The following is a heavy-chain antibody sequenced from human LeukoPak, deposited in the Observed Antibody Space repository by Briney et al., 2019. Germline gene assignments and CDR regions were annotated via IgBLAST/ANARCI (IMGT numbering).Heavy chain of an antibody. D-gene: IGHD2/OR15-2a*01. CDR1: GFTFSSSA. V-gene: IGHV3-23*01. CDR3: AKILREYCNVNSCYLGFAFDI. Sequence: PGGSLRLSCAASGFTFSSSAMSWVRQAPGKGLEWVSSISGSGSGGSTYYADSVKGRFTISRDNSKNTLYLQMNSLRAEDTALYYCAKILREYCNVNSCYLGFAFDIWGQGTMVTVSS. J-gene: IGHJ3*02. CDR2: ISGSGSGGST.